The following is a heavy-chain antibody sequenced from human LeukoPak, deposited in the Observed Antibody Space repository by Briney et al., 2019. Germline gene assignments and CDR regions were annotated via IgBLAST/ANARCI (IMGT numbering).Heavy chain of an antibody. J-gene: IGHJ6*03. CDR1: GYTFTSYD. Sequence: ASVKVSCKASGYTFTSYDINWVRQATGQGLEWMGWMYPNSGNTGYAQKFQGRVTMTRNTSISTAYMELSSLRSEDTAVYYCARVAPHIVVVPAAQPGIYYYYYMDVWGKGTTVTVSS. CDR3: ARVAPHIVVVPAAQPGIYYYYYMDV. V-gene: IGHV1-8*01. D-gene: IGHD2-2*01. CDR2: MYPNSGNT.